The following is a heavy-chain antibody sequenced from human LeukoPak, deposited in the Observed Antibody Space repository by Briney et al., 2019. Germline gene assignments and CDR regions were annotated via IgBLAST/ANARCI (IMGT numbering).Heavy chain of an antibody. Sequence: GESLRLSCAASGFTFSSYAMSWVRQAPGEGLEWVSAISGSGGSTSYADSVKGRFTISRDNSKNTLYLQMNSLRAEDTAVYYCAKSLRGDSYGSDYWGQGTLVTVSS. V-gene: IGHV3-23*01. D-gene: IGHD5-18*01. CDR1: GFTFSSYA. J-gene: IGHJ4*02. CDR2: ISGSGGST. CDR3: AKSLRGDSYGSDY.